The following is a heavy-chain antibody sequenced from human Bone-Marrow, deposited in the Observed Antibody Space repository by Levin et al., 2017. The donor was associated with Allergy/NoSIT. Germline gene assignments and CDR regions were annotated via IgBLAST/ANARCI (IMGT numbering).Heavy chain of an antibody. V-gene: IGHV4-30-2*01. CDR3: ARGGGADFRYDSGGLDY. D-gene: IGHD3-22*01. CDR1: GDSITRGGYS. Sequence: SETLSLTCTVSGDSITRGGYSWTWIRQPPGKGLEWIGYIYHSGHPYYNPSLKGRVTISVDTSKNQFSLSLTSVTAADMGVYYCARGGGADFRYDSGGLDYWGQGTRVTVPS. J-gene: IGHJ4*02. CDR2: IYHSGHP.